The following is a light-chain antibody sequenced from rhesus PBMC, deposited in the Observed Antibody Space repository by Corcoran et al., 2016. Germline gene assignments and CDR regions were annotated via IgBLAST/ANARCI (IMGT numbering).Light chain of an antibody. CDR1: KSVSSS. CDR2: GES. J-gene: IGKJ2*01. CDR3: QKYSSSPYS. Sequence: QVILTQSPATLSLSPGERATLSCRASKSVSSSLAWYQQKPGQAPRRLIYGESSRATGIPDRFSGSGSGTEFTLTSSSLEPEDFAVYYCQKYSSSPYSFGQGTKVEIK. V-gene: IGKV3-53*01.